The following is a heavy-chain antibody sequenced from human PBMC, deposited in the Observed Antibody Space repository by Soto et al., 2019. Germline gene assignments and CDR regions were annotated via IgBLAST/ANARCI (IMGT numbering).Heavy chain of an antibody. D-gene: IGHD2-15*01. CDR1: GGTFSKYS. CDR3: ASTSYCNGGSFYSRHYYGMDV. V-gene: IGHV1-69*06. CDR2: ITPFVDTS. J-gene: IGHJ6*02. Sequence: QVRLVQSGAEVKKPGSSVKVSCKVSGGTFSKYSLSWVRQTPGQGLEWMGGITPFVDTSNYAQRFLGRVTITADKPTNTAFLEVRGLKSEDTALYFCASTSYCNGGSFYSRHYYGMDVWGQGTTVTVSS.